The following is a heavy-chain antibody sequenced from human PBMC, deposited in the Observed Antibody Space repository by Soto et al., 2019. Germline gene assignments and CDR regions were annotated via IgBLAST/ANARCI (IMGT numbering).Heavy chain of an antibody. CDR2: IHYFGST. J-gene: IGHJ4*02. CDR3: ARGGSYVGFDS. V-gene: IGHV4-61*01. CDR1: GGSLNSSSHY. D-gene: IGHD1-26*01. Sequence: QVQLQESGPGLVKPSEALSLTCTVSGGSLNSSSHYWSWIRQPPGKGLEWIGYIHYFGSTKYNPSLESRVVISVDTSKILFSLKVPSVTAADTAMYFCARGGSYVGFDSWGQGARVTVSS.